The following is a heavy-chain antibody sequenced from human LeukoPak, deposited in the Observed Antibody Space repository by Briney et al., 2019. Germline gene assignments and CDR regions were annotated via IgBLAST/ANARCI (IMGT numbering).Heavy chain of an antibody. CDR2: IDKKDNFYAT. V-gene: IGHV3-73*01. Sequence: QPGGSLKLSCAASGFTFSGSAIHCVRQSSGKGLEWVGHIDKKDNFYATTSAASVTGRFTISRDDSKNTAYLQMNSLKTEDTALYYCTRDSGTYNWLDPWGQGTLVTVSS. CDR1: GFTFSGSA. J-gene: IGHJ5*02. CDR3: TRDSGTYNWLDP. D-gene: IGHD1-26*01.